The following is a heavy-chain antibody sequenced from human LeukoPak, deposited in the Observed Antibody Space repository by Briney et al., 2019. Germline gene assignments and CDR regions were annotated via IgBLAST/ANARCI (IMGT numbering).Heavy chain of an antibody. CDR2: ISSSGSTI. J-gene: IGHJ5*02. Sequence: GGSLRLSCAASGFTFSDYYMSWIRQAPGKGLEWVSYISSSGSTIYYADSVKGRFTISRDNAKNSLYLQMNSLRAEDTAVYYCTRASLVTAGWYDPWGQGTLVTVSS. CDR3: TRASLVTAGWYDP. CDR1: GFTFSDYY. V-gene: IGHV3-11*01. D-gene: IGHD2-21*02.